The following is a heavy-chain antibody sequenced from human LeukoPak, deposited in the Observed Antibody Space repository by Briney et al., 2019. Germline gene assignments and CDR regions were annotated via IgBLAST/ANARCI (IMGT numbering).Heavy chain of an antibody. D-gene: IGHD5-24*01. CDR2: FHTGGST. CDR3: AREGKWLQIRYFDY. V-gene: IGHV3-53*01. Sequence: GSLRLSCAASGFTFSSNYMSWVRQAPGKGLEWVSVFHTGGSTYYADSVKGRFTISRDTSNNTLYLQMNSLRAEDTAVYYCAREGKWLQIRYFDYWGQGALVTVSS. CDR1: GFTFSSNY. J-gene: IGHJ4*02.